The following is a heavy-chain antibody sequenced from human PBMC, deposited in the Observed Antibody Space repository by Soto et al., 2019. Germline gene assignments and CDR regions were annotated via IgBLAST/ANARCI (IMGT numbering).Heavy chain of an antibody. V-gene: IGHV4-59*08. D-gene: IGHD6-19*01. J-gene: IGHJ4*02. CDR1: SDSISSYY. Sequence: QVQLQESGPGLVRPSETLSLTCTVSSDSISSYYWIWIRQSPGKGLEWIGYTDYSGNTNYNPSLKSRVTRSGDTPKHQFSLRLSSVTAADTAVYYCARAVGDPLYYLDYWGQGTLVTVSS. CDR3: ARAVGDPLYYLDY. CDR2: TDYSGNT.